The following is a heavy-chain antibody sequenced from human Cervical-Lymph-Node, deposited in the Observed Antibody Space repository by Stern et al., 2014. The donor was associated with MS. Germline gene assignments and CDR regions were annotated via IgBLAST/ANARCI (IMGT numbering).Heavy chain of an antibody. CDR3: ARDGRHRDNYGLDV. V-gene: IGHV1-69*01. CDR1: GGTFNDYA. J-gene: IGHJ6*02. CDR2: IIPIVGTA. Sequence: VQLEESGAEVKKPGSSVKVSCQASGGTFNDYAINWLRQATGQGLEWMGGIIPIVGTANDAPKFQGTVTITADESTRTSSMQLSSLRSNDTAVYYCARDGRHRDNYGLDVWGQGTTVIVSS. D-gene: IGHD2-15*01.